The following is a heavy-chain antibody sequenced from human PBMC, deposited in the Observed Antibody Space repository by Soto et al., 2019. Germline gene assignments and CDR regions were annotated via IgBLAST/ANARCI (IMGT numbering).Heavy chain of an antibody. J-gene: IGHJ6*02. CDR1: GGSFSVYY. CDR2: INHSGST. CDR3: ARARSTGNNYAWGYYYYGMDV. V-gene: IGHV4-34*01. D-gene: IGHD4-4*01. Sequence: SETLSLTCAVYGGSFSVYYWSWIRHPPGKGLEWIGEINHSGSTNYNPSLKSRVTISVDTSKNQFSLKLSSVTAADTAVYYCARARSTGNNYAWGYYYYGMDVWGQGTTVTVSS.